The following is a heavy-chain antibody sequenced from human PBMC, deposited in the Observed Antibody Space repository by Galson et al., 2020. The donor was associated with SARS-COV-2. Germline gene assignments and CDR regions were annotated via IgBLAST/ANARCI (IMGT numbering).Heavy chain of an antibody. CDR2: ISYDGRNK. D-gene: IGHD3-3*01. J-gene: IGHJ4*02. CDR1: GLTFSTSA. CDR3: ARDWDYDIWSGYYGNFDY. V-gene: IGHV3-30*04. Sequence: GESLKISCAASGLTFSTSAMHWVRQAPGKGLEWLAVISYDGRNKFYADSVKGRFTISRDNSKDTLYLQMNSLRVEDTAVYYCARDWDYDIWSGYYGNFDYWGQGTLVTGSS.